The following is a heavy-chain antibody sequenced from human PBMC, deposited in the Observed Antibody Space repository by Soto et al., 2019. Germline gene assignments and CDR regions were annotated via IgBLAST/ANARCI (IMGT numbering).Heavy chain of an antibody. Sequence: ASVKVSCKASGYTFTYYPIHWVRQAPGQRLEWMGWINIGNGNTASSQKFQDRVTITRETSASTAYMELTSPRSEDTAVYYCARQPLCGGRCYDNYFDPWGQGTLVTVSS. V-gene: IGHV1-3*04. CDR2: INIGNGNT. CDR1: GYTFTYYP. D-gene: IGHD2-15*01. CDR3: ARQPLCGGRCYDNYFDP. J-gene: IGHJ5*02.